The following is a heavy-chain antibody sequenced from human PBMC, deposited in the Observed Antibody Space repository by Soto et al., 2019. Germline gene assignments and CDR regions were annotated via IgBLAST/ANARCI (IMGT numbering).Heavy chain of an antibody. CDR3: AKARADYYDSSGYPVDY. D-gene: IGHD3-22*01. CDR1: GFTFSSYA. V-gene: IGHV3-23*01. J-gene: IGHJ4*02. Sequence: LILSCAASGFTFSSYAMSWVRQAPGKGLEWVSAISGSGGSTYYADSVKGRFTISRDNSKNTLYLQMNSLRAEDTAVHYCAKARADYYDSSGYPVDYWGQGTLVTVSS. CDR2: ISGSGGST.